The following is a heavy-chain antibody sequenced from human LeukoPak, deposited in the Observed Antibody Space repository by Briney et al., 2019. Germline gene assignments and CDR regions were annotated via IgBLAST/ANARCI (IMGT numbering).Heavy chain of an antibody. CDR1: GLTFSSYA. V-gene: IGHV3-23*01. J-gene: IGHJ3*02. Sequence: PGGSLRLSCAASGLTFSSYAMSWVRQAPGKGLEWVSTISGSGGSTYYADSVKVRFTISRDNSKNTLYLQMNSLRAEDTAVYYCAKGGQWRFNAFDIWGQGTMVTVSS. D-gene: IGHD2-8*01. CDR2: ISGSGGST. CDR3: AKGGQWRFNAFDI.